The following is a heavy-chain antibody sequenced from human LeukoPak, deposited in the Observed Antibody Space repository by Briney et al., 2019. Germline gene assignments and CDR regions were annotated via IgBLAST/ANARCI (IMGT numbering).Heavy chain of an antibody. CDR3: ARPQLVASSGWFYFDY. Sequence: ASVKVSCKASGYTFTGYYMHWVRQAPGQGLEWMGRINPNSGGTNYAQKFQGRVTMTRDTSISTAYMELSGLRSDDTAVYYCARPQLVASSGWFYFDYWGQGTLVTVSS. V-gene: IGHV1-2*06. D-gene: IGHD6-19*01. CDR2: INPNSGGT. J-gene: IGHJ4*02. CDR1: GYTFTGYY.